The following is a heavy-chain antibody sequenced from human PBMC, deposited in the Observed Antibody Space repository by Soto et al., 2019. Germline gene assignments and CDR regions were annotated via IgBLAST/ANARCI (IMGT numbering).Heavy chain of an antibody. CDR2: INPSGGST. V-gene: IGHV1-46*01. Sequence: ASVKVSCKASGYTFASYYMHWVRQAPGQGLEWMGIINPSGGSTSYAQKFQGRVTMTRDTSTSSVYMELSSLRSEDTAVYYCARDGAAHYYYYGMDVWGQGTTVTVSS. D-gene: IGHD6-6*01. CDR3: ARDGAAHYYYYGMDV. J-gene: IGHJ6*02. CDR1: GYTFASYY.